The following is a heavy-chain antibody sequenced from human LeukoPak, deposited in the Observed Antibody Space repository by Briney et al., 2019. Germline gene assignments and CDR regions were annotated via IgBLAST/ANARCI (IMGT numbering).Heavy chain of an antibody. CDR2: IYYSGST. CDR3: ARDSSGVRGVITSWFDP. V-gene: IGHV4-59*01. D-gene: IGHD3-10*01. CDR1: GGSISSYY. J-gene: IGHJ5*02. Sequence: SETLSLTCTVSGGSISSYYWSWIRQPPGKGLEWIGYIYYSGSTNYNPSLKSRVTISVDTSKNQFSLKLSSVTAADTAVYYCARDSSGVRGVITSWFDPWGQGTLVTVSS.